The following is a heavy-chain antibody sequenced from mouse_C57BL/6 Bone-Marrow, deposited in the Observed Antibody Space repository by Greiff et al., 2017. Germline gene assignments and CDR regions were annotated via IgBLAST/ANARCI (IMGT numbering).Heavy chain of an antibody. CDR3: TRDGTYWDYDV. J-gene: IGHJ1*03. CDR2: IDPETGGT. Sequence: QVQLQQSGAELVRPGASVTLSCKASGYTFTDYEMHWVKQTPVHGLEWIGAIDPETGGTAYNQKFKGKARLTADKSSSTAYMELRSLTSEDSAVYYCTRDGTYWDYDVWGTGTTVTVSS. CDR1: GYTFTDYE. V-gene: IGHV1-15*01. D-gene: IGHD2-1*01.